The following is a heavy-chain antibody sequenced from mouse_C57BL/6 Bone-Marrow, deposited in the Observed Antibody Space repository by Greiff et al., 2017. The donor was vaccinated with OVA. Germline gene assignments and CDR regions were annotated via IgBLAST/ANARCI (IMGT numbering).Heavy chain of an antibody. CDR2: IYPGDGDT. D-gene: IGHD2-4*01. CDR3: ARSYYDYGWYFDV. V-gene: IGHV1-82*01. CDR1: GYAFSSSW. J-gene: IGHJ1*03. Sequence: QVQLQQSGPELVKPGASVKISCKASGYAFSSSWMNWVKQRSGKGLEWIGRIYPGDGDTNYNGKFKGKATLTADKSSSTAYMQLSSLTSEDSAVYFCARSYYDYGWYFDVWGTGTTVTVSS.